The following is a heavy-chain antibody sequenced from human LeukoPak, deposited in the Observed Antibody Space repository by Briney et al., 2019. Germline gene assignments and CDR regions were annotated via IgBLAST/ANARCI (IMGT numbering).Heavy chain of an antibody. CDR2: INPSGGST. V-gene: IGHV1-46*03. J-gene: IGHJ2*01. D-gene: IGHD6-13*01. CDR3: ARVLEDDSSSWPTEWYFDL. Sequence: ASVKVSCKASGYTFTNYYMHWVRQAPGQGLEWMGIINPSGGSTSYAQKFQGRVTMTRDTSTSTVYMELSSLRSEDTAVYYCARVLEDDSSSWPTEWYFDLWGRGTLVTVSS. CDR1: GYTFTNYY.